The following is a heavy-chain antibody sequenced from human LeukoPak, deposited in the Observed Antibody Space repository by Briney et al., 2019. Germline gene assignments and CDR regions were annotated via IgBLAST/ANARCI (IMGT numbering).Heavy chain of an antibody. D-gene: IGHD1-26*01. Sequence: GASVKVSCKASGYTFTGYYMHWVRQATGQGLEWMGWMNPKSGGTDYAQKFQARVTLTRDTSISTAYMELSSLGSDDTAVYFCARKVGATVYWFDPWGQGTLVTVSS. CDR1: GYTFTGYY. CDR2: MNPKSGGT. V-gene: IGHV1-2*02. CDR3: ARKVGATVYWFDP. J-gene: IGHJ5*02.